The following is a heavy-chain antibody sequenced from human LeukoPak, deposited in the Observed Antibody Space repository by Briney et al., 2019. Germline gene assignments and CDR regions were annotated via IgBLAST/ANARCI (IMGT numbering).Heavy chain of an antibody. V-gene: IGHV4-34*01. J-gene: IGHJ4*02. Sequence: GSLRLSCAASGFTFRSYEMNWVRQPPGKGLEWIGEINHSGSTNYNPSLKSRVTISVDTSKNQFSLKLSSVTAADTAVYYCARGRESGGSYSFDYWGQGTLVTVSS. D-gene: IGHD1-26*01. CDR1: GFTFRSYE. CDR2: INHSGST. CDR3: ARGRESGGSYSFDY.